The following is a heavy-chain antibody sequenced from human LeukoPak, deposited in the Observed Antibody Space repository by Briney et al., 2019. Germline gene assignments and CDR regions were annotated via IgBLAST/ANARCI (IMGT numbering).Heavy chain of an antibody. CDR1: GYTLTSYG. D-gene: IGHD1-20*01. V-gene: IGHV1-18*01. CDR3: ARALLRHLTVFDP. J-gene: IGHJ5*02. Sequence: RASVKVSCKASGYTLTSYGISWVRQAPGQGLEWMGWISAYNGNTNYAQKLQGRVTMTTDTSTSTAYMELRSLRSDDTAVYYCARALLRHLTVFDPWGQGTLVTVSS. CDR2: ISAYNGNT.